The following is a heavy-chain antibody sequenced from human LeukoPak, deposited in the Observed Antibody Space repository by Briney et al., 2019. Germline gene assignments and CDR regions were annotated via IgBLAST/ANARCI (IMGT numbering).Heavy chain of an antibody. CDR3: AKYAMIVAPAY. CDR1: GFTFSSYE. D-gene: IGHD3-22*01. Sequence: GGSLRLSCAASGFTFSSYEMNWVRQAPGKGLEWVSYISSSGSTIYYADSVKGRFTISRDNAKNSLYLQMNSLRAEDTAVYYWAKYAMIVAPAYGGQGTLVTVSS. V-gene: IGHV3-48*03. J-gene: IGHJ4*02. CDR2: ISSSGSTI.